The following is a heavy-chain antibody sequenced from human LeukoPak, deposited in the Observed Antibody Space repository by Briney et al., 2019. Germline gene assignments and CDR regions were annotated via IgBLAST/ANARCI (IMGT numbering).Heavy chain of an antibody. CDR2: IHPRSGDT. D-gene: IGHD3-10*01. CDR3: ATTHDSRELMQGDY. CDR1: GYSFTAFY. J-gene: IGHJ4*02. V-gene: IGHV1-2*02. Sequence: ASVKVSCKASGYSFTAFYIHWVRQAPGQGLEWMGWIHPRSGDTSYAQKFQGRVTMARDTSISTVYMDLSGLRSQDTAVYFCATTHDSRELMQGDYWGQGTLVTVSS.